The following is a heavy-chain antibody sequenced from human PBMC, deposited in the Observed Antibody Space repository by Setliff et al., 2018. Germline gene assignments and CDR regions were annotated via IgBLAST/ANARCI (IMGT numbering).Heavy chain of an antibody. J-gene: IGHJ4*02. CDR1: GFTFSSYS. V-gene: IGHV3-21*01. D-gene: IGHD3-22*01. Sequence: PGGSLRLSCAASGFTFSSYSMNWVRQAPGKGLEWVSSISSSSSYIYYADSVKGRFTISRGNAKNSLYLQMNSLRAEDTAVYYCARDGDYYDSSGYYDYWGQGTLVTVSS. CDR2: ISSSSSYI. CDR3: ARDGDYYDSSGYYDY.